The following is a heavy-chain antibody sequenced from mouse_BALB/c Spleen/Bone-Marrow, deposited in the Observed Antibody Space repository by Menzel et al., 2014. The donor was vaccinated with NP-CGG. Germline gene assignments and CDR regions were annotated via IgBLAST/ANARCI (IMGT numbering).Heavy chain of an antibody. D-gene: IGHD2-10*01. V-gene: IGHV1-9*01. J-gene: IGHJ2*01. CDR2: ILPGSGST. Sequence: QVQLNQSGAEVMKSGASVKISCRATGYRFSSFWIEWIKQRPGHGLEWIGKILPGSGSTNYNEKFKGKATLSADTSSNTAYMQLSSLTSEDSAVYFCAREGAFYGNPFDFWGQGTTLTVSS. CDR3: AREGAFYGNPFDF. CDR1: GYRFSSFW.